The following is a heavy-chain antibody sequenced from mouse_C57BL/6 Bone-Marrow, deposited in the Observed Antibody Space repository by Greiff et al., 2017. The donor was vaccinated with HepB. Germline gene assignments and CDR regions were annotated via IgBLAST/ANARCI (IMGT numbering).Heavy chain of an antibody. CDR3: ATPYYSNYVWFAY. Sequence: QVQLQQSGAELAKPGASVKLSCKASGYTFTSYWMHWVKQRPGQGLEWIGYINPSSGYTKYNQKFKDKATLTADKSYSTAYMQLSSLTYEDSAVYYCATPYYSNYVWFAYWGQVTLVTVSA. CDR2: INPSSGYT. J-gene: IGHJ3*01. D-gene: IGHD2-5*01. CDR1: GYTFTSYW. V-gene: IGHV1-7*01.